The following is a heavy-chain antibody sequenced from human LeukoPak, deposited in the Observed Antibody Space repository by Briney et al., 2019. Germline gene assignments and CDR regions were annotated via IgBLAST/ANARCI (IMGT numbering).Heavy chain of an antibody. Sequence: GGSLRLSCAASGFTFITYWMHWVRQAPGKGLVWVSRINPDGSTTSYADSVKGRFTVSRDNAKNTLYLQMNSLRAEDTAVYYCARGGKRITIFGVVIIPFDYWGQGTLVTVSS. D-gene: IGHD3-3*01. V-gene: IGHV3-74*01. CDR3: ARGGKRITIFGVVIIPFDY. J-gene: IGHJ4*02. CDR1: GFTFITYW. CDR2: INPDGSTT.